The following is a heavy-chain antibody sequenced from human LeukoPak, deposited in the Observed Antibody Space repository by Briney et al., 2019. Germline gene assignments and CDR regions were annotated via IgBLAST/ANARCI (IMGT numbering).Heavy chain of an antibody. Sequence: ASVKVSYKTSGYTFTNFGISWVRQAPGQGLEWMGWISAYNGDTNYPQKLQGRVTVTTDKTTSTTYMELRSLRSDDTAVYYCARKPQRLPPDYWGQGTLVTVSS. V-gene: IGHV1-18*01. CDR2: ISAYNGDT. J-gene: IGHJ4*02. CDR3: ARKPQRLPPDY. CDR1: GYTFTNFG. D-gene: IGHD4-11*01.